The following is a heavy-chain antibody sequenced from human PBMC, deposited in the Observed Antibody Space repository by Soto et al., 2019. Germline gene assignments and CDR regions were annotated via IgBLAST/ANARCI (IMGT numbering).Heavy chain of an antibody. CDR1: GFTFSSYA. CDR3: AKEEWEQLG. J-gene: IGHJ4*02. D-gene: IGHD1-26*01. Sequence: PGGSLRLSCAASGFTFSSYAMHWVRQAPGKGLEWVAVISYDGSNKYYADSVKGRFTISRDNSKNTLYLQMNSLRAEDTAVYYCAKEEWEQLGWCQGPLVTVSS. CDR2: ISYDGSNK. V-gene: IGHV3-30-3*01.